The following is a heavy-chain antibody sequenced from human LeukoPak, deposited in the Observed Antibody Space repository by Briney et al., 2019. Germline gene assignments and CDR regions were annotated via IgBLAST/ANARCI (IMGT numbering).Heavy chain of an antibody. V-gene: IGHV1-2*02. Sequence: GASVKVSCKASGYTFTGYYMHWVRQAPRQGLEWMGWINPNSGGTNYAQKFQGRVTMTRDTSISTAYMELSRLRSDDTAVYYCARPGSYYSNWFDPWGQGTLVTVSS. D-gene: IGHD3-10*01. CDR1: GYTFTGYY. CDR3: ARPGSYYSNWFDP. J-gene: IGHJ5*02. CDR2: INPNSGGT.